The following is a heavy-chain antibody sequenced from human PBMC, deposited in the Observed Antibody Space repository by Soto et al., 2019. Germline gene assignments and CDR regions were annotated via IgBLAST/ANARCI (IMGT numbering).Heavy chain of an antibody. D-gene: IGHD3-10*01. CDR3: AGGTLWFGEFSQFDP. CDR1: GRAFSTTY. V-gene: IGHV1-46*01. Sequence: QVHLVQSGAEVMKPGASVKVSCRAAGRAFSTTYIHWVRQAPGQGLEWMGIINPSGGSRSYSQTCQGRVTMTGDTSTVYVELSSLTFEDTAVYYCAGGTLWFGEFSQFDPWGQGTLVTVSS. J-gene: IGHJ5*02. CDR2: INPSGGSR.